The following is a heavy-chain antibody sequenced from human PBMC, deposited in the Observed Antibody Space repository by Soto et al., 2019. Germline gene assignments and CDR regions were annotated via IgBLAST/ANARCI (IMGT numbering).Heavy chain of an antibody. J-gene: IGHJ6*02. D-gene: IGHD2-2*02. Sequence: SVKVSRKASGGTFSSYPISWVRQAPGQGLEWMGGIIPIFGTANYAQKFQGRVTITADESTSTAYMELSSLRSEDTAVYYCAGGYCSSTSCYIPSTDLYYYYGMDVWGQGTTVTLSS. V-gene: IGHV1-69*13. CDR3: AGGYCSSTSCYIPSTDLYYYYGMDV. CDR1: GGTFSSYP. CDR2: IIPIFGTA.